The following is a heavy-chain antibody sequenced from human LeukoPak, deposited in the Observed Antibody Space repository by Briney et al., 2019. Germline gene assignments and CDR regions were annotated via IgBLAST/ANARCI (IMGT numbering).Heavy chain of an antibody. D-gene: IGHD2-8*01. V-gene: IGHV4-34*01. CDR1: GGSFSDYY. J-gene: IGHJ4*02. Sequence: PSETLSLTCAVYGGSFSDYYWSWIRQPPGKGLEWIGEINHSGSTNYNPSLKSRVTISVDTSKNQFSLKLSSVTAADTAVYYCARHGGGYVTYYFDYWGQGTLVTVSS. CDR2: INHSGST. CDR3: ARHGGGYVTYYFDY.